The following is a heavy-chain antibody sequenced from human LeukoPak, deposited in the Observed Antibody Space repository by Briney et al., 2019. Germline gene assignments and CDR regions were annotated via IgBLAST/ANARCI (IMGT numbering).Heavy chain of an antibody. D-gene: IGHD1-26*01. V-gene: IGHV3-11*01. CDR3: ARGVMGRSYYIY. CDR1: GFPFSDYF. CDR2: ISGNGSIV. Sequence: PGGSLRLSCAASGFPFSDYFMNWIRQAPGKGLEWVSYISGNGSIVYYGDSVRGRFTISRDNAKRSLYLEMNSLRVEDTAIYYCARGVMGRSYYIYWGQGTLVTVSS. J-gene: IGHJ4*02.